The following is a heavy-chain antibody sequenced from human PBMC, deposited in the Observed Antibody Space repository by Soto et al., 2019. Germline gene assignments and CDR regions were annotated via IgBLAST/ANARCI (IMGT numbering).Heavy chain of an antibody. CDR2: IWYDGSNK. V-gene: IGHV3-33*01. CDR1: GFTFSSYG. J-gene: IGHJ4*02. D-gene: IGHD2-15*01. CDR3: VRVGYCSGGSCYSFDY. Sequence: QVQLVESGGGVVQPGRSLRLSCAASGFTFSSYGMHWVRQAPGKGLEWVAVIWYDGSNKYYADSVKGRFTISRDNSKNTLYLQMNSLRAEDTAVYYCVRVGYCSGGSCYSFDYWGQGTLVTVSS.